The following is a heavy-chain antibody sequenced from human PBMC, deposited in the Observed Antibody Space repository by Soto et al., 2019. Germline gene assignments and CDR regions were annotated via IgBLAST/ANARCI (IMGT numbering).Heavy chain of an antibody. J-gene: IGHJ4*02. CDR1: GFTFSDFW. Sequence: EVQLVESGGGLVQPGGSLRLSCAASGFTFSDFWMSWVRQAPGKGLEWVANIKQDGSEKYCVDSVRGRFTISRDNAKNSLYLQMNSLRAEDTAVYYCARSRGLNCWGQGTLVTVSS. CDR3: ARSRGLNC. CDR2: IKQDGSEK. V-gene: IGHV3-7*01.